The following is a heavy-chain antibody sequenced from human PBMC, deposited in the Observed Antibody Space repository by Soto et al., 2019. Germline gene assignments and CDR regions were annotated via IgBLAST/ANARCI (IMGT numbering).Heavy chain of an antibody. J-gene: IGHJ3*02. CDR1: GDSVSSNSAA. V-gene: IGHV6-1*01. CDR3: ARAASDYYGSGSYSSWFASDI. Sequence: SQTLSLTCAISGDSVSSNSAAWNWIRQSPSRGLEWLGRTYYRSKWYNDYAVSVKSRITINPDTSKNQFSLQLNSVTPEDTAVYYCARAASDYYGSGSYSSWFASDIWGQGTMVTVSS. CDR2: TYYRSKWYN. D-gene: IGHD3-10*01.